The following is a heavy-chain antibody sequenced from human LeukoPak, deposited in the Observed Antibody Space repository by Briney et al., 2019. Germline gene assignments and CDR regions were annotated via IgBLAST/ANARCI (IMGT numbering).Heavy chain of an antibody. Sequence: ASVTVSCKASGYTFTSNGISWVRQAPGQGLEWMGWISAYNGNTNYSHNLQGRVTMTTDTSTSTAYMELRSLRSDDTAVYFCARVSRSNDYVWGIYRHDKNYYYYAMDVWGRGTTVTVSS. CDR3: ARVSRSNDYVWGIYRHDKNYYYYAMDV. V-gene: IGHV1-18*04. CDR2: ISAYNGNT. CDR1: GYTFTSNG. J-gene: IGHJ6*02. D-gene: IGHD3-16*02.